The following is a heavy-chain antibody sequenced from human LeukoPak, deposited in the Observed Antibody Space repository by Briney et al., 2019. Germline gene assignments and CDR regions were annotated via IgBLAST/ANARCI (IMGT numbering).Heavy chain of an antibody. CDR3: ARVPRIAAAGTNWYFDL. D-gene: IGHD6-13*01. CDR1: GFTFDDYA. V-gene: IGHV3-9*01. CDR2: ISWNSGSI. Sequence: PGRSLRLSCAASGFTFDDYAMHWVRQAPGKGLEWVSGISWNSGSIGYADSVKGRFTISRDNAKNSLYLQMNSLRAEDTALYYCARVPRIAAAGTNWYFDLWGRGTLVTVSS. J-gene: IGHJ2*01.